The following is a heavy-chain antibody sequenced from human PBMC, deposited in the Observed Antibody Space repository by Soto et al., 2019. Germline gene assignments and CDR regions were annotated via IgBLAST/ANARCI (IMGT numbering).Heavy chain of an antibody. CDR3: ARVTGTHYYYYYMDV. CDR1: GFTFSDYY. Sequence: GGSLRLSCAASGFTFSDYYMSWIRQAPGKGLEWVSYISSSGSTIYYADSVKGRFTISRDNAKNSLYLQMNSLRAEDTAVYYCARVTGTHYYYYYMDVWGKGTTVTVSS. J-gene: IGHJ6*03. D-gene: IGHD1-20*01. V-gene: IGHV3-11*01. CDR2: ISSSGSTI.